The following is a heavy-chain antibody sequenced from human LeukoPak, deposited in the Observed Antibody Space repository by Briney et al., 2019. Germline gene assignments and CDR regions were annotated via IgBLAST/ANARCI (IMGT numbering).Heavy chain of an antibody. CDR1: GFTSDDYG. Sequence: GGSLRLSCAASGFTSDDYGMSWVRQAPGKGLEWVSGINWNGGSTGYADSVKGRFTISRDNAKNSLYLQMNSLRAEDTALYYCARRSYYYYMDVWGKGTTVTVSS. CDR3: ARRSYYYYMDV. J-gene: IGHJ6*03. CDR2: INWNGGST. V-gene: IGHV3-20*04.